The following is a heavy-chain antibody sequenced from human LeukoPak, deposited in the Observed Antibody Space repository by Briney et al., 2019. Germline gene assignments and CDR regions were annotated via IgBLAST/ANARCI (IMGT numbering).Heavy chain of an antibody. D-gene: IGHD3-3*01. CDR3: AKGPDYDFWSGPPYYYYYMDV. Sequence: GGSLRLSCAASGFTFSSYGMHWVRQAPGKGLEWVAFIRYDGSNKYYADSVKGRFTISRDNSKNTLYLQMNSPRAEDTAVYYCAKGPDYDFWSGPPYYYYYMDVWGKGTTVTVSS. V-gene: IGHV3-30*02. CDR1: GFTFSSYG. CDR2: IRYDGSNK. J-gene: IGHJ6*03.